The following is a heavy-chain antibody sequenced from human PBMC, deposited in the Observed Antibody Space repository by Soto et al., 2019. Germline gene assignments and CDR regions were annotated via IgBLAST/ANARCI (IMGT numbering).Heavy chain of an antibody. CDR3: VRDMVGARKAFEM. Sequence: QVQLVQSGAEMKRPGASVKVSCRTSGFNFDYYALHWVRQAPGHRLEWMGWINAGNGNTKYSEKFKGRVTLSRDSSASTVYIEMSRLRSEDTAMYYCVRDMVGARKAFEMWGQGTMITVSS. CDR2: INAGNGNT. V-gene: IGHV1-3*01. CDR1: GFNFDYYA. D-gene: IGHD1-26*01. J-gene: IGHJ3*02.